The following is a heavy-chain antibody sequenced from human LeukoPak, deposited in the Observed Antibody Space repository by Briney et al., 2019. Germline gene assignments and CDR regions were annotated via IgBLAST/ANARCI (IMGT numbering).Heavy chain of an antibody. V-gene: IGHV4-34*01. CDR1: GGSFSGYY. J-gene: IGHJ1*01. CDR2: INHSGST. D-gene: IGHD2-8*01. CDR3: ARGLGVYCTNGVCYTSLYFQH. Sequence: SETLSLTCAVYGGSFSGYYWSWIRQPPGKGLEWLGEINHSGSTNYNPSLKSRVTISVDTSKNQFSLKLSSVTAADTAVYYCARGLGVYCTNGVCYTSLYFQHWGQGTLVTVSS.